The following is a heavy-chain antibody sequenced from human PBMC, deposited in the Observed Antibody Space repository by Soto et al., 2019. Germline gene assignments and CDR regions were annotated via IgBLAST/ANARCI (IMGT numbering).Heavy chain of an antibody. D-gene: IGHD1-26*01. CDR1: GFTFSSYA. CDR2: ISASGGST. J-gene: IGHJ4*02. Sequence: PGGSLRLSCAASGFTFSSYAMSWVRQAPGKGLEWVSAISASGGSTYYADSVKGRFTISRDNSKNTLYLQMNSLRAEDTAVYYCAPTRGSGSYYRGYFDYWGQGTLVTVSS. V-gene: IGHV3-23*01. CDR3: APTRGSGSYYRGYFDY.